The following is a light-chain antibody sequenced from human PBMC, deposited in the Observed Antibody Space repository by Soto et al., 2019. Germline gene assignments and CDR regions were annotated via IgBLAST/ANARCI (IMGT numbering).Light chain of an antibody. J-gene: IGLJ1*01. CDR3: CSYAGYSSFV. Sequence: QSALTQPRSVSGSPGQSVTIPCTGSSSDVGGYNLVSWYQQHPGTAPKVIISEGSKRPSGVSNRFSASKSGNTASLTISGLQAEDEADYYCCSYAGYSSFVFGSGTKVTVL. CDR2: EGS. CDR1: SSDVGGYNL. V-gene: IGLV2-23*03.